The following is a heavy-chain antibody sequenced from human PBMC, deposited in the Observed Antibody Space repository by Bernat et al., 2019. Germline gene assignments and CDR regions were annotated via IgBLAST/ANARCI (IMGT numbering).Heavy chain of an antibody. D-gene: IGHD1-14*01. J-gene: IGHJ6*03. CDR2: TKYDESAK. CDR3: ARDVQGPYKYYMDV. CDR1: GFTFSTYW. Sequence: EVQVVESGGNLVQPGGSLRLSCAASGFTFSTYWMSWVRQAPGKGLECVAITKYDESAKYYVDSVKGRFTIYRDNARSLLFLKMNSLRAEDTAVYYCARDVQGPYKYYMDVWGKGTTVTVSS. V-gene: IGHV3-7*04.